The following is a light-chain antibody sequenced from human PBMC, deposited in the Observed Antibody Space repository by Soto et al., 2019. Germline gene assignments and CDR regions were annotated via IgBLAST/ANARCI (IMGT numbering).Light chain of an antibody. CDR3: ATGDSNINWV. CDR1: SGHSSYI. V-gene: IGLV4-60*02. Sequence: QSVLTQSSSASASLGSSVKLTCTLSSGHSSYIIAWHQQQPGKAPRYLMKLEGSGSYNKGSGVPDRFSGSSSGADRYLTISNLQFEDEADYYCATGDSNINWVFGGGTKLTVL. J-gene: IGLJ3*02. CDR2: LEGSGSY.